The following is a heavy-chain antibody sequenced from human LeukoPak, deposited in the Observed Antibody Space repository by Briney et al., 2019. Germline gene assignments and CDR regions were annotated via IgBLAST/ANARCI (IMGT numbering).Heavy chain of an antibody. CDR1: GDSISSYY. CDR3: ARRSNRSGSPLRN. J-gene: IGHJ4*02. CDR2: INYSGTT. V-gene: IGHV4-59*12. D-gene: IGHD3-10*01. Sequence: SETLSLTCTVSGDSISSYYWSWIRQPAGKGLEWIGEINYSGTTNYNPSLKSRVTISADTSKNQFSLKLSSVTAADTAVYYCARRSNRSGSPLRNWGQGTLVTVS.